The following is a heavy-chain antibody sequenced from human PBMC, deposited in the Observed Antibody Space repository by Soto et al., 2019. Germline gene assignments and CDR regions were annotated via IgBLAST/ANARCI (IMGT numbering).Heavy chain of an antibody. J-gene: IGHJ4*02. Sequence: GGSLRLACAASGFSVRNIFMGWVRQAPGKGLEWVSTMSSDGNTYYAESVKGRFTISRDSSKNTLWLQMNSLRVDDTAVYYCARDHAFGGYDYRGQGTLVTVSS. CDR1: GFSVRNIF. CDR2: MSSDGNT. CDR3: ARDHAFGGYDY. V-gene: IGHV3-53*01. D-gene: IGHD5-12*01.